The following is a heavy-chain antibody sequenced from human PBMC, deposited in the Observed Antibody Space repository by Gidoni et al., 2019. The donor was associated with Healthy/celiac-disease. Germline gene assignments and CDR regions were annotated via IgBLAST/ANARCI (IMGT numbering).Heavy chain of an antibody. CDR1: GFTFSSYS. Sequence: EVQLVESGGGLVKHGGSLRLSCAASGFTFSSYSMNWVRQAPGKGLEWVSSISSSSSYIYYADSVKGRFTISRDNAKNSLYLQMNSLRAEDTAVYYCARDNGVAVAGNGYYGMDVWGQGTTVTVSS. CDR2: ISSSSSYI. V-gene: IGHV3-21*01. J-gene: IGHJ6*02. CDR3: ARDNGVAVAGNGYYGMDV. D-gene: IGHD6-19*01.